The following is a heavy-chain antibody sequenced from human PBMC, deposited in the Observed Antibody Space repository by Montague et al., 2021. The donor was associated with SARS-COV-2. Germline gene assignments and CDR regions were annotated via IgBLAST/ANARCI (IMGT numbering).Heavy chain of an antibody. CDR2: IYYSGST. CDR3: ARFPYYYDSSGSFDY. D-gene: IGHD3-22*01. Sequence: SETLSLTCTVSGGSISSSSYYWVWIRQPPGKGLEWIGSIYYSGSTYYNPSLKSRVTISVDTSKNQFSLKLSSVTAADTAVYYCARFPYYYDSSGSFDYWGQGTLVTVSS. J-gene: IGHJ4*02. CDR1: GGSISSSSYY. V-gene: IGHV4-39*01.